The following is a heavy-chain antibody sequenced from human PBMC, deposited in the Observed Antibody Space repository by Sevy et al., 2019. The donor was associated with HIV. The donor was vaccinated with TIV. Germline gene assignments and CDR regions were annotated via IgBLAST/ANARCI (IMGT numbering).Heavy chain of an antibody. J-gene: IGHJ4*02. CDR2: ISYDGNNR. CDR3: AKEDYGGNLPNYFVS. D-gene: IGHD4-17*01. Sequence: GGSLRLSCAASGFTFSDHGMHWVRQAPGKGLDWVAAISYDGNNRYYADSVKGRFTISRDNSKNTLYLQMDSVRPEDTAVNYCAKEDYGGNLPNYFVSWGQGTRVTVSS. V-gene: IGHV3-30*18. CDR1: GFTFSDHG.